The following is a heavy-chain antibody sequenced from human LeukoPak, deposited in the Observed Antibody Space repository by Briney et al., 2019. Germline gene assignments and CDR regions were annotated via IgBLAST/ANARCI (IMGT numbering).Heavy chain of an antibody. CDR3: ATTGGVATFDY. CDR1: GGTFSSYA. Sequence: GASVKVSCKASGGTFSSYAISWVRQAPGQGLEWMGRIIPILGIANYAQKFQGRVTMTEDTSTDTAYMELSSLRSEDTAVYYCATTGGVATFDYWGQGTLVTVSS. D-gene: IGHD5-12*01. J-gene: IGHJ4*02. CDR2: IIPILGIA. V-gene: IGHV1-69*04.